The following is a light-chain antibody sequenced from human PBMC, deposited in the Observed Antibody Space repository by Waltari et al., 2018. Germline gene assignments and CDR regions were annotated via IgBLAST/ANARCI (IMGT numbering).Light chain of an antibody. CDR1: QSIGFS. Sequence: DIQMIQSPSSLSASVGDRVTITCRASQSIGFSLNWFQQKPGKAPKLLIYAASSLQSGVPSSFSGSGSGTDFTLTISSLQPEDFATYYCQQSYSTPPTFGQGTKLEIK. V-gene: IGKV1-39*01. CDR3: QQSYSTPPT. CDR2: AAS. J-gene: IGKJ2*01.